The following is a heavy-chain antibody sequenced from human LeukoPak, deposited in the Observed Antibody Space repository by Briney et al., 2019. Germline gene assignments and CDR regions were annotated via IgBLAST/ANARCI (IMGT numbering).Heavy chain of an antibody. CDR1: GGSFSGYY. D-gene: IGHD3-10*01. CDR2: INHSGGT. V-gene: IGHV4-34*01. Sequence: SETLSLTCAVYGGSFSGYYWSWIRQPPGKGLEWIGEINHSGGTNYNPSLKSRVTISVDTSKNQFSLKLSSVTAADTAVYYCARARMVRGVIWWRSPRSEDMYYYYYGMDVWGQGTTVTVSS. CDR3: ARARMVRGVIWWRSPRSEDMYYYYYGMDV. J-gene: IGHJ6*02.